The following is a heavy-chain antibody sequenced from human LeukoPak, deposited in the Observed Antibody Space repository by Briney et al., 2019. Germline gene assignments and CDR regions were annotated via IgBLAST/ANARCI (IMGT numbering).Heavy chain of an antibody. CDR2: ISYDGSNK. Sequence: GGSLRLSCAASGFTFSSYGMHWVRQAPGKGLEWVAVISYDGSNKYYADSVKGRFTISRDNSKNTLYLQINSLRAEDTAVYYCAKDPRLTATVYYYYYYYMDVWGKGTTVTVSS. D-gene: IGHD6-25*01. V-gene: IGHV3-30*18. CDR3: AKDPRLTATVYYYYYYYMDV. J-gene: IGHJ6*03. CDR1: GFTFSSYG.